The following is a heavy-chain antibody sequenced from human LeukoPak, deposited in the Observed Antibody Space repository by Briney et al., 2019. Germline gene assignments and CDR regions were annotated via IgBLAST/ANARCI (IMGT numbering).Heavy chain of an antibody. CDR3: VRGGGSNYRTFDY. CDR1: GFTVSQNY. Sequence: GSLRLSCAASGFTVSQNYMSWVRQAPGKGLEWVSSISHSSTYTYYTDSVKGRFTISRDNAKNSLSLQMNSLRTEDTAVYYCVRGGGSNYRTFDYWGQGTLVIVSS. D-gene: IGHD4-11*01. J-gene: IGHJ4*02. CDR2: ISHSSTYT. V-gene: IGHV3-21*01.